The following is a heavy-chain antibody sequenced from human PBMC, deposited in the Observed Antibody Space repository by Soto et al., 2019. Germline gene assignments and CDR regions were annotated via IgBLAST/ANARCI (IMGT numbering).Heavy chain of an antibody. J-gene: IGHJ6*03. CDR3: AKDRVTTFEHYYYYMDV. D-gene: IGHD4-17*01. CDR1: GFTFSSYA. Sequence: GGSLRLSCAASGFTFSSYAMSWVRQAPGKGLEWVSAISGSGGSTYYADSVKGRFTISRDNSKNTLYLQMNSLRAEDTAVYYCAKDRVTTFEHYYYYMDVWGKGTTVTVSS. V-gene: IGHV3-23*01. CDR2: ISGSGGST.